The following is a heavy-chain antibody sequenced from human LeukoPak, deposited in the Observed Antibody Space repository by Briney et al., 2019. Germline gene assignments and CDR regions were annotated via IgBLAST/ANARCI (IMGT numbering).Heavy chain of an antibody. Sequence: SETLSLTCTVSGYSIGSGYYWGWIRQPPGKGLEWIGSIYHSGSTYYNPSLKSRVTISVDTSKNQFSLKLSSVTAADTAVYYCARDNPHYYDSSGYNWFDPWGQGTLVTVSS. V-gene: IGHV4-38-2*02. D-gene: IGHD3-22*01. CDR2: IYHSGST. J-gene: IGHJ5*02. CDR1: GYSIGSGYY. CDR3: ARDNPHYYDSSGYNWFDP.